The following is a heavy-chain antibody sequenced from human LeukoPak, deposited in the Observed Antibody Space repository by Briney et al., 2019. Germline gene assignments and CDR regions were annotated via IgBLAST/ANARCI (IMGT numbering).Heavy chain of an antibody. CDR1: GYSFTSYD. CDR2: MNPNSGKT. J-gene: IGHJ6*03. Sequence: GSVKVSCKASGYSFTSYDINWVRQATGQGLEWMGWMNPNSGKTGYAQKFQGRVTMTRNTSISTAYMELSSLRSADTAVYFCARANYGSGSYPPYYYYMSVWGKGTTVTASS. D-gene: IGHD3-10*01. V-gene: IGHV1-8*01. CDR3: ARANYGSGSYPPYYYYMSV.